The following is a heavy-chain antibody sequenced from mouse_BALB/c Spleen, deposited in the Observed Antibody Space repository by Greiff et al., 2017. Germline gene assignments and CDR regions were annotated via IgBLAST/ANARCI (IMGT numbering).Heavy chain of an antibody. CDR2: IDPSDSYT. CDR1: GYTFTSYW. Sequence: VKQSCKASGYTFTSYWMHWVKQRPGQGLEWIGEIDPSDSYTNYNQKFKGKATLTVDKSSSTAYMQLSSLTSEDSAVYYCARTMANSYAMDYWGQGTSVTVSS. D-gene: IGHD1-2*01. J-gene: IGHJ4*01. V-gene: IGHV1-69*02. CDR3: ARTMANSYAMDY.